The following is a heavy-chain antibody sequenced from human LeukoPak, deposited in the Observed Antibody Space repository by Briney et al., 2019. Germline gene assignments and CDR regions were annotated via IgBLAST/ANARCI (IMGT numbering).Heavy chain of an antibody. D-gene: IGHD3-9*01. CDR3: AKAYYDILTGSDY. CDR2: ISGSGGST. Sequence: GGSLRLSCAASGFTFSSYAMNWVRQAPGKGLEWVSGISGSGGSTYYADSVKGRFTISRDNSKNTLYLQMNSLRAEDTAVYYCAKAYYDILTGSDYWGQGTLVSVSS. V-gene: IGHV3-23*01. CDR1: GFTFSSYA. J-gene: IGHJ4*02.